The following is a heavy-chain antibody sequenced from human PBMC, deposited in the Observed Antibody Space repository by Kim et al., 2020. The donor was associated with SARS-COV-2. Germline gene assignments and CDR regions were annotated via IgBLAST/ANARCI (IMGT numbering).Heavy chain of an antibody. CDR2: IRSKVYGGTT. J-gene: IGHJ6*02. Sequence: EWVGFIRSKVYGGTTEYPHSVTGRFTTSRDAHKSIAYLEINSLKCEDTAVYYCSTYYFDSSGLSALVYYYPMDAWGQGTPVTVSS. CDR3: STYYFDSSGLSALVYYYPMDA. D-gene: IGHD3-22*01. V-gene: IGHV3-49*01.